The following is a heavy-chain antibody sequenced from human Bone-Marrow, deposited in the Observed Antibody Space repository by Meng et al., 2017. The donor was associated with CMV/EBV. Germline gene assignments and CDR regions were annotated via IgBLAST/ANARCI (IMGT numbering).Heavy chain of an antibody. CDR2: ISSSSSYI. D-gene: IGHD6-13*01. V-gene: IGHV3-21*01. Sequence: GGSLRLSCAASGFTVSSNYMSWVRQAPGKGLEWVSSISSSSSYIYYADSVKGRFTISRDNAKNSLYLQMNSLRAEDTAVYYCARKPLAAAGHNWFDPWGQGTLVTVSS. CDR3: ARKPLAAAGHNWFDP. J-gene: IGHJ5*02. CDR1: GFTVSSNY.